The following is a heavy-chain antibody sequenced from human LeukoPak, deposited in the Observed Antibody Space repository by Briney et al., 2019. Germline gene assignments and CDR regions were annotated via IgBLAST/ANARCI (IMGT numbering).Heavy chain of an antibody. CDR3: ATDRGYSGYDPDPDY. J-gene: IGHJ4*02. Sequence: GGSLRLSCAASGFTFSSYAMTWVRQAPGKGLEWVSGISGSGGDTYYADSVKGRFTISRDNSKNTLYLQMNSLRAEDTAVYYCATDRGYSGYDPDPDYWGQGTLVTVSS. CDR2: ISGSGGDT. D-gene: IGHD5-12*01. V-gene: IGHV3-23*01. CDR1: GFTFSSYA.